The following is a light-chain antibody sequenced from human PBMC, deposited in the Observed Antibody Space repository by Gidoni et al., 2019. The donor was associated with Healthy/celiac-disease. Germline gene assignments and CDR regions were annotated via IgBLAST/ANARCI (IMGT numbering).Light chain of an antibody. CDR1: QSISSW. CDR3: QQYNSYSPWT. V-gene: IGKV1-5*03. CDR2: KAS. J-gene: IGKJ1*01. Sequence: DIQMTQSTSTLSASVGDRVTITCRASQSISSWLAWDQQKPGKAPKLLIYKASSLESGVPSRFSGSGSGTEFTLTISSLQPDDFATYYCQQYNSYSPWTFGQGTKVEIK.